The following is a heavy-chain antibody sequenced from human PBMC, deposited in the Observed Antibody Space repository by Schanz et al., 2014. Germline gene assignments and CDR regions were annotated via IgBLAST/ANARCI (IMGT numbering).Heavy chain of an antibody. D-gene: IGHD5-18*01. Sequence: EVQLAESGGGLVQPGGSLRLSCAASTFTFSSDWMSWVRQAPGKGLEWVSSISYGTSYIYYAESVKGRFTISRDNAKNSLYLQMNGLRAEDTAVYYCARVALPGYSSPRDAFDIWGQGTMVTVSS. CDR2: ISYGTSYI. V-gene: IGHV3-21*01. J-gene: IGHJ3*02. CDR3: ARVALPGYSSPRDAFDI. CDR1: TFTFSSDW.